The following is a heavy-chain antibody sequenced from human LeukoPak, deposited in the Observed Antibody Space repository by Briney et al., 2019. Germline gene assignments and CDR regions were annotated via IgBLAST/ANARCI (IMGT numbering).Heavy chain of an antibody. D-gene: IGHD2-21*02. CDR1: GGSISSYY. J-gene: IGHJ3*02. V-gene: IGHV4-59*01. CDR2: IYSSGST. CDR3: AKDVKTVDAFDI. Sequence: SETLSLTCTVSGGSISSYYWSWIRQPPGKGLEWIGYIYSSGSTNYNPSLKSRVTISVDTSKNQFSLKLSSVTAADTAVYYCAKDVKTVDAFDIWGQGTMVTVSS.